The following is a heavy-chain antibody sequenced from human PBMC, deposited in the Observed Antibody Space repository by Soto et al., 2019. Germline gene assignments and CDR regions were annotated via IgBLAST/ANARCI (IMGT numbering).Heavy chain of an antibody. CDR3: ARVAIMAAAGTYYYYYYGMDV. V-gene: IGHV4-34*01. CDR2: INHSGST. J-gene: IGHJ6*02. Sequence: PSETLSLTCAVYGGSFSGYYWSWIRQPPGKGLEWIGEINHSGSTNYNPSLKSRVTISVDTSKSQFSLKLSSVTAADTAVYYCARVAIMAAAGTYYYYYYGMDVWGQGTTVTVSS. CDR1: GGSFSGYY. D-gene: IGHD6-13*01.